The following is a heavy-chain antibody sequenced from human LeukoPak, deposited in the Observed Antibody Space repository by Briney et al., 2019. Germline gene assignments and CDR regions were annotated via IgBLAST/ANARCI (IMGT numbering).Heavy chain of an antibody. V-gene: IGHV3-7*04. J-gene: IGHJ6*02. CDR1: GFIFSSYW. CDR2: KKEDGSEK. CDR3: ARGGGLDV. Sequence: GGSLRLSCAVSGFIFSSYWMNWVRQAPGKGLEWVGKKKEDGSEKYYVDSVKGRLTISRDNAKNSTDLQMNSLRGEDTAVYFCARGGGLDVWGQGATVTVSS.